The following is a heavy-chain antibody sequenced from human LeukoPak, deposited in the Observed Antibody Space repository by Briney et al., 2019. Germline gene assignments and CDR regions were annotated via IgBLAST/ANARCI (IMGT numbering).Heavy chain of an antibody. CDR2: IYYTGGT. Sequence: ASETLSLTCTVSGGSIGSDYWTWIRQPPGKGLEYIGYIYYTGGTNYNPSLKSRVTISVDTSKNQFSLKLSSVTAADTAVYFCAKYGNSGWVIDNWGQGTLVTVSS. D-gene: IGHD6-19*01. CDR3: AKYGNSGWVIDN. V-gene: IGHV4-59*08. J-gene: IGHJ4*02. CDR1: GGSIGSDY.